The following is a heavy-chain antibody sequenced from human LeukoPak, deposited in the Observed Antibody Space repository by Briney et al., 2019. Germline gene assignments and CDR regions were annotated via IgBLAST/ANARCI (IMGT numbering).Heavy chain of an antibody. CDR3: ATVGGSCSSSNCYAYFDY. Sequence: GGSLRLSCAASGFTLSSSAMTWVRQAPGKGLDWVSIITDNGGSTFYADSVMGRFIISRDTSKNTLYLQMNSLRADDTAVYYCATVGGSCSSSNCYAYFDYWGQGTLVTVSS. CDR2: ITDNGGST. J-gene: IGHJ4*02. CDR1: GFTLSSSA. D-gene: IGHD2-2*01. V-gene: IGHV3-23*01.